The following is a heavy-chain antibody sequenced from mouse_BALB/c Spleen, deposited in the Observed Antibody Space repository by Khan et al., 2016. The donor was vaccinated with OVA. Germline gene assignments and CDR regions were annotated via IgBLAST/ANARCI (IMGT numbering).Heavy chain of an antibody. CDR2: INPSNGDT. CDR3: TRGGYGGFAS. Sequence: QVQLQQSGAELVKPGASVKLSCKASGYTFTSYYMYWVKQRPGQGLEWIGDINPSNGDTYFNEKFKNKATLTVDKSSSTTYMQLSSLTSEAPAVYYCTRGGYGGFASWGQGTLVTVSA. V-gene: IGHV1-53*01. D-gene: IGHD2-2*01. CDR1: GYTFTSYY. J-gene: IGHJ3*01.